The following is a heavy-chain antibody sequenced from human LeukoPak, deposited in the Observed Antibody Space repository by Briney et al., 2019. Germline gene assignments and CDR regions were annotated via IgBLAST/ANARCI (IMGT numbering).Heavy chain of an antibody. V-gene: IGHV3-21*01. CDR3: ARGAAGYSGYDLVTYYFDY. Sequence: GGSLRLSCAASGFTFSSYSMNWVRQAPGKGLEWVSSISSSSSYIYYADSVKGRFTISRDNAKNSLYPQMNSLRAEDTAVYYCARGAAGYSGYDLVTYYFDYWGQGTLVTVSS. CDR2: ISSSSSYI. CDR1: GFTFSSYS. D-gene: IGHD5-12*01. J-gene: IGHJ4*02.